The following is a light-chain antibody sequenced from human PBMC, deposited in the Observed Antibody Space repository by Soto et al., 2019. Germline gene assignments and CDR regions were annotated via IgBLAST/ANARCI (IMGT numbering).Light chain of an antibody. J-gene: IGKJ2*01. Sequence: EIVLTQSPGTLSLSPGERATLSCRASQFISSSNLAWYQQKVGQAPWLLIYGASSRATGIPDRFSGSGSGTDFTLTISRLEPEDIAVYYCQQYGSSPRTFGQGTKLEIK. CDR1: QFISSSN. CDR2: GAS. CDR3: QQYGSSPRT. V-gene: IGKV3-20*01.